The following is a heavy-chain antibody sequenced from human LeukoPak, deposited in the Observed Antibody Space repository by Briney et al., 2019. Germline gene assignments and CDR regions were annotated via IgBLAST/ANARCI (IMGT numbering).Heavy chain of an antibody. J-gene: IGHJ4*02. CDR2: IYYSGST. CDR3: ARAPPYYDSSGYPFDY. V-gene: IGHV4-59*01. D-gene: IGHD3-22*01. CDR1: GGSISSYY. Sequence: SETPSLTCTVSGGSISSYYWSWIRQPPGKGLEWIGYIYYSGSTNYNPSLKSRVTISVDTSKNQFSLKLSSVTAADTAVYYCARAPPYYDSSGYPFDYWGQGTLVTVSS.